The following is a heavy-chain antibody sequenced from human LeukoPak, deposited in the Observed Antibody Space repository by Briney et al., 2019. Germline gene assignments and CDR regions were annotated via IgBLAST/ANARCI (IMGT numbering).Heavy chain of an antibody. CDR1: GFTFDDYA. CDR3: AKDTSPYYYDSSGYNDAFDI. Sequence: GGSLRLSCAASGFTFDDYAMHWVRQAPGKGLEWVSGISWNSGSIGYADSVKGRFTISRDNAKNSLYLQMNSLRAEDTALYYCAKDTSPYYYDSSGYNDAFDIRGQGTMVTVSS. D-gene: IGHD3-22*01. V-gene: IGHV3-9*01. CDR2: ISWNSGSI. J-gene: IGHJ3*02.